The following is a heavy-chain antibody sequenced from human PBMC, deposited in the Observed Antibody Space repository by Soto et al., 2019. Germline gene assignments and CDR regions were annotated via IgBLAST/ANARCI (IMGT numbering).Heavy chain of an antibody. V-gene: IGHV4-34*01. CDR3: ARGRYYGYFYFDY. CDR2: VNHSGST. J-gene: IGHJ4*02. Sequence: LTCAVYGGSFSGYYWSWIRQPPGKGLEWIGEVNHSGSTNYNPSLKSRVTISVDTSKNQFSLKLSSVTAADTAVYYCARGRYYGYFYFDYWGQGTLVTVSS. CDR1: GGSFSGYY. D-gene: IGHD3-10*01.